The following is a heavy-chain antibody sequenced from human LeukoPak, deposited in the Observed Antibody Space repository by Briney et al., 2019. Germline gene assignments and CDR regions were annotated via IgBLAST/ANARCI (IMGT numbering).Heavy chain of an antibody. CDR3: AKGASDYYDSSGFHDY. D-gene: IGHD3-22*01. J-gene: IGHJ4*02. Sequence: GGSLRLSCAAPGFTFSSYAMSWVRQAPGKGLEWVSAISGSGGSTYYADSVKGRFTISRDNSKNTLYLQMNSLRAEDTAVYYCAKGASDYYDSSGFHDYWGQGTLITVSS. V-gene: IGHV3-23*01. CDR2: ISGSGGST. CDR1: GFTFSSYA.